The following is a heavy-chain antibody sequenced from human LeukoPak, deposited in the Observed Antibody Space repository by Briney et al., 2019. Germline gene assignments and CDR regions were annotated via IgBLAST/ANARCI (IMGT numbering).Heavy chain of an antibody. CDR1: GGSISSYY. Sequence: SETLSLTCTVSGGSISSYYWSWIRQPPGKGLEWIGYIYYSGSTNYNPSLKSRVTISVDTSKNRFSLKLSSVTAADTAVYYCARANIRITMVRGVIDYFDYWGQGTLVTVSS. CDR2: IYYSGST. CDR3: ARANIRITMVRGVIDYFDY. V-gene: IGHV4-59*01. J-gene: IGHJ4*02. D-gene: IGHD3-10*01.